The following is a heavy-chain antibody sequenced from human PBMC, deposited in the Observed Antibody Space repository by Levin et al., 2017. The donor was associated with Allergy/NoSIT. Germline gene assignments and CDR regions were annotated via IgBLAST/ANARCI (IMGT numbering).Heavy chain of an antibody. CDR1: GFTFSSYG. D-gene: IGHD6-13*01. V-gene: IGHV3-33*01. CDR2: IWYDGSNK. J-gene: IGHJ4*02. CDR3: ARDYSSSWPSRIDY. Sequence: GGSLRLSCAASGFTFSSYGMHWVRQAPGKGLEWVAVIWYDGSNKYYADSVKGRFTISRDNSKNTLYLQMNSLRAEDTAVYYCARDYSSSWPSRIDYWGQGTLVTVSS.